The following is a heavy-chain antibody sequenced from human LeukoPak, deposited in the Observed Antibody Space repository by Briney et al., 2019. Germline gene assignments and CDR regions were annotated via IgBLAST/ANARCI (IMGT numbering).Heavy chain of an antibody. D-gene: IGHD3-3*01. V-gene: IGHV3-23*01. CDR3: AKDMGVTIFGVVIIRDYFDY. CDR2: ISGSGGST. J-gene: IGHJ4*02. CDR1: GFTFSSYA. Sequence: GGSLRLTCAASGFTFSSYAMSWVRQAPGKGLEWVSAISGSGGSTYYADSVKGRFTISRDNSKNTLYLQMNSLRAEDTAVYYCAKDMGVTIFGVVIIRDYFDYWGQGTLVTVSS.